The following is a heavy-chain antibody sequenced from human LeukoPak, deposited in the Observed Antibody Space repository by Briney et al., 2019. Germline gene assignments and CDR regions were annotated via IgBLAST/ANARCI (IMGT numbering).Heavy chain of an antibody. J-gene: IGHJ4*02. V-gene: IGHV4-61*02. Sequence: SETLSLTCTVSGGSISSSSYYWSWIRQPAGKGLEWIGRIYTSGSTNYNPSLKSRVTISVDKSKNQFSLKLSSVTAADTAVYYCARDLGYYDSSGYYSVRYFDYWGQGTLVTVSS. CDR3: ARDLGYYDSSGYYSVRYFDY. CDR1: GGSISSSSYY. CDR2: IYTSGST. D-gene: IGHD3-22*01.